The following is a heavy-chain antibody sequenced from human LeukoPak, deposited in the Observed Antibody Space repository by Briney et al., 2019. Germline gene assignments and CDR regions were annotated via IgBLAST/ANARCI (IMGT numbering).Heavy chain of an antibody. D-gene: IGHD6-13*01. Sequence: ASVKVSCKASGYTFTSYGISWVRQAPGQGLEWMGWISAYNGNTNYAQKLQGRVTMTTDTSTSTAYMELRSLRSDDTAVYYCARDASSSSRPYYFDYWGQGTLVTVSS. CDR2: ISAYNGNT. J-gene: IGHJ4*02. CDR1: GYTFTSYG. CDR3: ARDASSSSRPYYFDY. V-gene: IGHV1-18*01.